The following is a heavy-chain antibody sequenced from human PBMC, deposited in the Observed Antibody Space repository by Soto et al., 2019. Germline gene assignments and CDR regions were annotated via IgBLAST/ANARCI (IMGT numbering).Heavy chain of an antibody. CDR2: IWYDGSNK. CDR3: ARISRGSSSWYDSGYYYYGMDV. Sequence: GGSLRLSCAASGFTFSSYGMHWVRQAPGKGLEWVAVIWYDGSNKYYADSVKGRFTISRDNSKNTPYLQMNSLRAEDTAVYYCARISRGSSSWYDSGYYYYGMDVWGQGTTVTVSS. CDR1: GFTFSSYG. D-gene: IGHD6-13*01. V-gene: IGHV3-33*01. J-gene: IGHJ6*02.